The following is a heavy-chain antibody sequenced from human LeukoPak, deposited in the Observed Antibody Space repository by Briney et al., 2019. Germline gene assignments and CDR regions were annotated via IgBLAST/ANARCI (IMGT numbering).Heavy chain of an antibody. V-gene: IGHV3-23*01. J-gene: IGHJ4*02. CDR3: AKDAAGPEY. D-gene: IGHD6-13*01. Sequence: GGSLRLSCAAPGFTFSSYSMNWVRQAPGKGLEWVSGISASGGDTWYPDSVKGRFTISRDNSKNTLFLQMNSLRVEDTAIYYCAKDAAGPEYWGQGTLVTVSS. CDR2: ISASGGDT. CDR1: GFTFSSYS.